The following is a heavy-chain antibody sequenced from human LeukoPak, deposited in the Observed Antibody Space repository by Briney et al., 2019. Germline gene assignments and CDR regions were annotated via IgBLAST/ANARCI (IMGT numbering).Heavy chain of an antibody. CDR2: ISWNSGSI. CDR1: GFTFSSYA. V-gene: IGHV3-9*01. D-gene: IGHD1-1*01. CDR3: AKDSVPSTYYYSFYMDV. Sequence: PGGSLRLSCAASGFTFSSYAMHWVRQAPGKGLEWVSGISWNSGSIGYADSVKGRFTISRDNSKNTLYLQMNSLRGEDTAVYYCAKDSVPSTYYYSFYMDVWGKGTTVTVSS. J-gene: IGHJ6*03.